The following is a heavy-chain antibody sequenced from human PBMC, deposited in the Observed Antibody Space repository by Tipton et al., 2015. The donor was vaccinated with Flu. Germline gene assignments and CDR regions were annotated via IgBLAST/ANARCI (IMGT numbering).Heavy chain of an antibody. D-gene: IGHD2-15*01. J-gene: IGHJ4*02. CDR2: IFHSGTT. Sequence: TLSLTCTVSGGSVSSSDFSWGWVRQPPGKGPEWIGSIFHSGTTYYDLSLQSRVTISLDTSKNQFSLKMKSVTVADTAVYYCTRQVEAATRSSSWGQGTLVTVSS. CDR1: GGSVSSSDFS. CDR3: TRQVEAATRSSS. V-gene: IGHV4-39*07.